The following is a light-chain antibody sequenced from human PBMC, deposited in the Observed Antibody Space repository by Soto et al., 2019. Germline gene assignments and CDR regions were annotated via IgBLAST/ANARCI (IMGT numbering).Light chain of an antibody. Sequence: QSVLTQPPSASGTPGQRVTISCSGSSSNIGGSNDAYWYQHFPGTAPQLVIHSNNLRPSGVPERISGSKSGSSASLAISGLRSEDEAEYYCASWDDSLRAVIFGGGTKLTVL. J-gene: IGLJ2*01. CDR1: SSNIGGSND. CDR3: ASWDDSLRAVI. CDR2: SNN. V-gene: IGLV1-47*02.